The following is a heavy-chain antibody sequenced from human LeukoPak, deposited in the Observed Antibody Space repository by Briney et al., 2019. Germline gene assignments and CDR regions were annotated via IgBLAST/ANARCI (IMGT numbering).Heavy chain of an antibody. Sequence: GASVKVSCKASGYTFTSYDINWVRQATGQGLEWMGWMNPNSGGTNYAQKFQGRVTMTRDTSISTAYMELSRLRSDDTAVYYCARDTPTEGSSSWYVRSYYYYMDVWGKGTTVTVSS. D-gene: IGHD6-13*01. CDR2: MNPNSGGT. CDR1: GYTFTSYD. CDR3: ARDTPTEGSSSWYVRSYYYYMDV. V-gene: IGHV1-2*02. J-gene: IGHJ6*03.